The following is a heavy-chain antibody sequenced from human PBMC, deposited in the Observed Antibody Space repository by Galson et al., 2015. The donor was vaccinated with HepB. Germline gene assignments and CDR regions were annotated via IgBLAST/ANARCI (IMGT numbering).Heavy chain of an antibody. V-gene: IGHV3-74*01. CDR3: ARVQDFWSGYSGYYYYYMDV. CDR1: GFTFSSHW. J-gene: IGHJ6*03. D-gene: IGHD3-3*01. Sequence: SLRLSCAASGFTFSSHWMHWVRQAPGKGLVWVSRINSDGSSTGYADSVKGRFTISRDNAKNTLYLQMNSLRAEDTAVYYCARVQDFWSGYSGYYYYYMDVWGKGTTVTVSS. CDR2: INSDGSST.